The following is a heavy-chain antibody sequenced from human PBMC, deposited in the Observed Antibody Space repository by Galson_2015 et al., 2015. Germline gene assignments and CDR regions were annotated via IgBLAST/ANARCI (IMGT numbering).Heavy chain of an antibody. CDR2: IIPIFGTA. Sequence: QSGAAVIKPGASAMVSWTASGGAFRRYAVSWVRQAPGQGLAWMGGIIPIFGTANYAQKFQGRVTITADESTSTAYMELRSLRSEDTAVYYCARDKLSSTYGMDVWGQGTTVTVSS. CDR1: GGAFRRYA. CDR3: ARDKLSSTYGMDV. D-gene: IGHD2-2*01. J-gene: IGHJ6*02. V-gene: IGHV1-69*13.